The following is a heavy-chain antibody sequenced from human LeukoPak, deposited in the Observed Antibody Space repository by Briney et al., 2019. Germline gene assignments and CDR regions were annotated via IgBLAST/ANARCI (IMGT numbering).Heavy chain of an antibody. J-gene: IGHJ4*02. D-gene: IGHD3-10*02. Sequence: PGGSLRLSCAASGFTFSSYGMHWVRQAPGKGLEWVAFIRYDGSNKYYADSVKGRFTISRDNSKNTLYLQMNSLRAEDTAVYYCAKGITMWGKVSQPSDWGQGTLVTVSS. CDR1: GFTFSSYG. V-gene: IGHV3-30*02. CDR2: IRYDGSNK. CDR3: AKGITMWGKVSQPSD.